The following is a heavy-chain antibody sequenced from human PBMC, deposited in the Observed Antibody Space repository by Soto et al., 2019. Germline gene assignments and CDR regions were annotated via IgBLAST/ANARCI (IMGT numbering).Heavy chain of an antibody. CDR1: GYPFTSFG. CDR3: ARGGRLGSCSGTSCRFDP. J-gene: IGHJ5*02. D-gene: IGHD2-2*01. V-gene: IGHV1-18*01. Sequence: QVQLVQSGAEVKRPGASVKVSCKASGYPFTSFGINWVRQAPGQGLEWMGWISAYNGNTNYPQKFQGRVTMTTDPSTATAYMELRSLRSDDTAVYYCARGGRLGSCSGTSCRFDPGGRGTLVTVSS. CDR2: ISAYNGNT.